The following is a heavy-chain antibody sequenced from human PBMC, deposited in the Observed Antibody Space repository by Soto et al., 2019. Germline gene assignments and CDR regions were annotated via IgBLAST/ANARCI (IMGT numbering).Heavy chain of an antibody. CDR1: GFTFSNAW. CDR3: TTDGEKLGIRYYYYYMDV. J-gene: IGHJ6*03. Sequence: GGSLRLSCAASGFTFSNAWMSWVRQAPGKGLEWVGRIKSKTDGGTTDYAAPVKGRFTISRDDSKNTLYLQMNSLKTEDTAVYYCTTDGEKLGIRYYYYYMDVWGKGTTVTVSS. CDR2: IKSKTDGGTT. D-gene: IGHD7-27*01. V-gene: IGHV3-15*01.